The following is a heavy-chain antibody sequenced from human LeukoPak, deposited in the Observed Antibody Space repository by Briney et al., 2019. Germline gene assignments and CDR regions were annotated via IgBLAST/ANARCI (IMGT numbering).Heavy chain of an antibody. CDR3: VTEFPEYTFGSSDS. Sequence: GGSLSLSCAASGFTFSTYTMHWVRQAPGKGLEYVSAISGNCGDTFYANSVKCRFTVSRDNSKNTLYLQMAILRVEDMAVDYCVTEFPEYTFGSSDSWGQGTLVTVSS. CDR1: GFTFSTYT. V-gene: IGHV3-64*01. CDR2: ISGNCGDT. J-gene: IGHJ4*02. D-gene: IGHD6-6*01.